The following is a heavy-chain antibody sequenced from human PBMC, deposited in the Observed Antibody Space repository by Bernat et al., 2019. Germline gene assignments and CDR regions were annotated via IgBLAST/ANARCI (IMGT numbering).Heavy chain of an antibody. Sequence: EVQLVESGGGLIQPGGSLRLSCAASGFTVSSNYMSWVRQAPGKGLEWVSVIYSGGSTYYADSVKGRFTISRDNSKNTLYLQMNSLRAEDTALYYYARGVRYYIWGAYYFDYWGQGTLVTVSS. CDR1: GFTVSSNY. D-gene: IGHD3-16*01. CDR2: IYSGGST. J-gene: IGHJ4*02. V-gene: IGHV3-53*01. CDR3: ARGVRYYIWGAYYFDY.